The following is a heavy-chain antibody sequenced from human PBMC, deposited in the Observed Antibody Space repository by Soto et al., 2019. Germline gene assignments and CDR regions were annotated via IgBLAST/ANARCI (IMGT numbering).Heavy chain of an antibody. CDR2: IWYDGSNK. CDR1: GFTFSSYG. V-gene: IGHV3-33*01. CDR3: ARGGYIGGYYYYGMDV. Sequence: GGSLRLSCAASGFTFSSYGMHWVRQAPGKGLEWVAVIWYDGSNKYYADSVKGRFTISRDNSKNTLYLQMNSLRAEDTAVYYCARGGYIGGYYYYGMDVWGQGTTVTVSS. J-gene: IGHJ6*02. D-gene: IGHD3-16*01.